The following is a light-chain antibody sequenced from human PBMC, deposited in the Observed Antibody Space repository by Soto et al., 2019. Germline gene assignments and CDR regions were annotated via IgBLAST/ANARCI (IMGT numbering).Light chain of an antibody. Sequence: QSALTQPPCASGSPGQSVTISCTGTSSDVGGYNYVSWYQQHPGKAPKLMIYEVSKRPSGVPDRFSGSKSGNTASLTVSGLQAEDEADYYCSSYAGSNLWVFGGGTKLTVL. CDR2: EVS. J-gene: IGLJ3*02. CDR3: SSYAGSNLWV. CDR1: SSDVGGYNY. V-gene: IGLV2-8*01.